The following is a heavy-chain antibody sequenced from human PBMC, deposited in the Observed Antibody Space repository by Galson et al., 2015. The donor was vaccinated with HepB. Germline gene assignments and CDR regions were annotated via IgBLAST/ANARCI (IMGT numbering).Heavy chain of an antibody. CDR1: GFTFSSYG. V-gene: IGHV3-33*08. CDR2: IWYDGSNK. Sequence: SLRLSCAASGFTFSSYGMHWVRQAPGKGLEWVAVIWYDGSNKYYADSVKGRFTISRDNSKNTLYLQMNSLRAEDTAVYYCARDWGRDGYNYVDYWGQGTLATVSS. J-gene: IGHJ4*02. D-gene: IGHD5-24*01. CDR3: ARDWGRDGYNYVDY.